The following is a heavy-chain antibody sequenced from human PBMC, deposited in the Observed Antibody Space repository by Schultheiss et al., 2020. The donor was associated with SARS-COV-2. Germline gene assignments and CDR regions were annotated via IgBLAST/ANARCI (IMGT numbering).Heavy chain of an antibody. J-gene: IGHJ6*02. CDR3: ARDMGKQLMWVHYYYYGMDV. Sequence: GGSLRLSCAASGFTFSSYAMSWVRQAPGKGLEWVSAISGSGGSTYYADSVKGRFTISRDNSKNTLYLQMNSLRAEDTAVYYCARDMGKQLMWVHYYYYGMDVWGQGTTVTVSS. CDR1: GFTFSSYA. V-gene: IGHV3-23*01. D-gene: IGHD6-13*01. CDR2: ISGSGGST.